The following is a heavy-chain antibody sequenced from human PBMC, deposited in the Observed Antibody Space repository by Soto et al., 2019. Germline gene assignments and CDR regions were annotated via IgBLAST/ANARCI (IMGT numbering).Heavy chain of an antibody. D-gene: IGHD3-22*01. Sequence: GASVEVSCKASGYTFASCGSSWVRQAPGQGLEWMGWISAYNGNTNYAQKLQGRVTMTTDTSTSTAYMELRSLRSDDTAVYYCARDRGLRDYDSSGDAFDIWGQGTMVTVSS. CDR2: ISAYNGNT. CDR3: ARDRGLRDYDSSGDAFDI. CDR1: GYTFASCG. J-gene: IGHJ3*02. V-gene: IGHV1-18*01.